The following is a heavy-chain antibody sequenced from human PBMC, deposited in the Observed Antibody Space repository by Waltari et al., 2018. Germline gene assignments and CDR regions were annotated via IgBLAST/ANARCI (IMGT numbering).Heavy chain of an antibody. D-gene: IGHD6-6*01. V-gene: IGHV4-34*01. CDR3: ASRSDSSSSPLMDV. Sequence: QVQLQQWGAGLLKPSETLSLTCAVYGGSFSGYYWSWIRQPPGKGLEWMGEINHSGSTNYNPSLKSRVTISVDTSKNQFSLKLSSVTAADTAVYYCASRSDSSSSPLMDVWGQGTTVTVSS. CDR2: INHSGST. CDR1: GGSFSGYY. J-gene: IGHJ6*02.